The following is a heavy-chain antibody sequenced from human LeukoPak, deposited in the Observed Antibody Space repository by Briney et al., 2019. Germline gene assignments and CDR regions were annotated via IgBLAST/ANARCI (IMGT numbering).Heavy chain of an antibody. CDR3: TFSTYYYDSSGYPPFDY. V-gene: IGHV3-33*08. J-gene: IGHJ4*02. Sequence: GRSLRLSCAASGFTFSSYGMHWVRQAPGKGLEWVAVIWYDGSNKYYADSVKGRFTISRDNSKNTLYLQMNSLKTEDTAVCYCTFSTYYYDSSGYPPFDYWGQGTLVTVSS. CDR1: GFTFSSYG. D-gene: IGHD3-22*01. CDR2: IWYDGSNK.